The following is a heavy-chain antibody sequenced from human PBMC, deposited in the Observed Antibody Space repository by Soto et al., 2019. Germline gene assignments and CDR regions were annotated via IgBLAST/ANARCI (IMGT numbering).Heavy chain of an antibody. CDR3: AILSN. J-gene: IGHJ4*02. CDR1: GFTVSSNY. Sequence: VGSLRVSCAASGFTVSSNYMNWVRQAPGKGLEWVSIIYSDGTTSYADSVKGRFTISRDNFKNTLHLQMNSLRAEDTAVYYCAILSNWGQRTLVTVSS. D-gene: IGHD6-6*01. CDR2: IYSDGTT. V-gene: IGHV3-53*01.